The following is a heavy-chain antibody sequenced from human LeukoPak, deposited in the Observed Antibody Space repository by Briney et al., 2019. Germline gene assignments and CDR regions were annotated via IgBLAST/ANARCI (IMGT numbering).Heavy chain of an antibody. V-gene: IGHV1-2*02. CDR1: GNTSTGNN. CDR2: FNPNIGGP. D-gene: IGHD3-16*02. CDR3: AGGHYDYVWGSYRLPSGDNAFDI. J-gene: IGHJ3*02. Sequence: ASLKSPGRLFGNTSTGNNIPGVHQPPGQGLEGMGWFNPNIGGPNYAQKFQGRVTMTRDTSTSTAYMELRSLRSDDTAVYYCAGGHYDYVWGSYRLPSGDNAFDIWGQGTMVTVSS.